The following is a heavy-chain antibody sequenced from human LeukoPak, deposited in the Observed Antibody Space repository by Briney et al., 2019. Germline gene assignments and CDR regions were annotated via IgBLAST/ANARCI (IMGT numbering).Heavy chain of an antibody. V-gene: IGHV4-39*01. CDR1: GGSVSSSSYY. D-gene: IGHD2-21*01. J-gene: IGHJ3*02. Sequence: SETLSLTCTVSGGSVSSSSYYWGWIRQPPGKGLEWIGNIFYSGSTNYNPSLKSRVTISVDTSKNQFSLKLSSVTAADTAVYYCASGDEFLDAFDIWGQGTVVTVSS. CDR3: ASGDEFLDAFDI. CDR2: IFYSGST.